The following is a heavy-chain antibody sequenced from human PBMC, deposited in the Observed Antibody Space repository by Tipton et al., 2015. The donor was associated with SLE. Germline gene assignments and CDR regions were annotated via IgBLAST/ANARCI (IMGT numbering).Heavy chain of an antibody. CDR1: GYTFTSYD. D-gene: IGHD1-26*01. J-gene: IGHJ4*02. CDR2: MNPNSGNT. Sequence: QLVQSGAEVKKPGASVKISCKASGYTFTSYDINWVRQAAGQGLEWMGWMNPNSGNTGFAQKFQGRVTMTRSTSISTAYMELSNLRSEDTAVYYCARGRSGNFLSPLDYWGQGTLVTVSS. V-gene: IGHV1-8*01. CDR3: ARGRSGNFLSPLDY.